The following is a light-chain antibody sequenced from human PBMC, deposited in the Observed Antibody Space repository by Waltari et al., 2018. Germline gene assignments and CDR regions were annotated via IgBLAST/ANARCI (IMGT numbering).Light chain of an antibody. J-gene: IGKJ4*01. CDR2: GTS. Sequence: DIQMTQSPSSLSAYVGDRVTITCRASQSISSDLNWYQQKPGKAPKLLISGTSNLQSGVPSGFSGSGSGTDFTLTTNSLQPLDSATYYCQQSYSTPPTFGGGTKVEI. V-gene: IGKV1-39*01. CDR3: QQSYSTPPT. CDR1: QSISSD.